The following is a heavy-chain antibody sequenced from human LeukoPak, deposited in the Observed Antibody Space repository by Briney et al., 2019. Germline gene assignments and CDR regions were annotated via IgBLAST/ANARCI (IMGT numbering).Heavy chain of an antibody. CDR1: GYTLTELS. CDR3: ARGRYSSSINSMDV. J-gene: IGHJ6*02. V-gene: IGHV1-24*01. D-gene: IGHD6-6*01. Sequence: ASVKVSCKVSGYTLTELSMHWVRQAPGKGLEWMGGFDPEDGETICAQKFQGRVTMTEDTSTDTAYMELSSLRSEDTAVYYCARGRYSSSINSMDVWGQGTTVTVSS. CDR2: FDPEDGET.